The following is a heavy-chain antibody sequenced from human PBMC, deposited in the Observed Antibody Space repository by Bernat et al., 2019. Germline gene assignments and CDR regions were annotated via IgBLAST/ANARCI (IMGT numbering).Heavy chain of an antibody. CDR1: GYSFTSYW. CDR2: IYPDDSDT. CDR3: ARQSGFVGPNYYMDV. Sequence: EVQLVQSGAEVKKPGESLEISCKGSGYSFTSYWIAWVRQMPEKGLEWMGIIYPDDSDTRYHPSFQGQVTISADRSISTAYLQWSSLKASDTAMYYCARQSGFVGPNYYMDVWGKGTTVTVSS. V-gene: IGHV5-51*01. D-gene: IGHD1-26*01. J-gene: IGHJ6*03.